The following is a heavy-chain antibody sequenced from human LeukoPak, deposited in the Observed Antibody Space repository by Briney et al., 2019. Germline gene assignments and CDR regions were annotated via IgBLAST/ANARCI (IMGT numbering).Heavy chain of an antibody. J-gene: IGHJ4*02. V-gene: IGHV3-21*01. Sequence: GGSLSLSCAASGFTFSSYTMNWVRQAPGKGLELVSSISISTTSIYYADSVKGRFTISRDNTKNSLYLQMNSLRVEDTAVYYCARDLATMVRGVLDYWGQGTLVTVSS. CDR1: GFTFSSYT. CDR3: ARDLATMVRGVLDY. D-gene: IGHD3-10*01. CDR2: ISISTTSI.